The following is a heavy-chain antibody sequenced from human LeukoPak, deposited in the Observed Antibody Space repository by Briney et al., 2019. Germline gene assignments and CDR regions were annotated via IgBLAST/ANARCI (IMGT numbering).Heavy chain of an antibody. CDR2: IWYDGSNK. J-gene: IGHJ6*03. V-gene: IGHV3-33*06. D-gene: IGHD6-6*01. CDR3: AKGPATYSSSSPPFYMDV. CDR1: GFTFSSYG. Sequence: GGSLRLSCAASGFTFSSYGMHWVRQAPGKGLEWVAVIWYDGSNKYYADSVKGRFTISRDNSKNTLYLQMNSLRAEDTAVYYCAKGPATYSSSSPPFYMDVWGKGTTVTVSS.